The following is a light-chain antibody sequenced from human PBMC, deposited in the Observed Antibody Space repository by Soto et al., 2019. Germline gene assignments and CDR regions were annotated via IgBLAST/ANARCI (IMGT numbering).Light chain of an antibody. CDR3: SSYTSSSTLTFYV. Sequence: QSVLTQPASVSWSPGQSITISCTGTSSDVGGYNYVSWYQQHPGKAPKLMIYDVSNRPSGVSNRFSGSKSGNTASLTISGLQAEDEADYYCSSYTSSSTLTFYVFGTGTKVTV. CDR1: SSDVGGYNY. CDR2: DVS. V-gene: IGLV2-14*01. J-gene: IGLJ1*01.